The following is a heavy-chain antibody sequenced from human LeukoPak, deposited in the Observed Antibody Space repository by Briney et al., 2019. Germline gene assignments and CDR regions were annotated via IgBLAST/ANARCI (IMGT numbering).Heavy chain of an antibody. CDR1: GFTFSDYY. Sequence: GGSLRLSCAVSGFTFSDYYMSWIRQAPGKGLEWVSAISGSGGSTYYADPVKGRFTISRDNSKNTLYLQMNSLRAEDTAVYYCAKVSNWNLLPGYWGQGTLVTVSS. CDR3: AKVSNWNLLPGY. D-gene: IGHD1-7*01. CDR2: ISGSGGST. V-gene: IGHV3-23*01. J-gene: IGHJ4*02.